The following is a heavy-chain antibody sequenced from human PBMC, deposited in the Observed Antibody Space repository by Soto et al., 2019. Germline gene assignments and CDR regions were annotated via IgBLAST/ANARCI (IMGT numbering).Heavy chain of an antibody. V-gene: IGHV5-51*01. J-gene: IGHJ4*02. CDR1: GYNFASYW. CDR3: ATPRLVGTTTPFDY. Sequence: GESLKISCKGSGYNFASYWIGWVRQMPGKGLEWMGIIYPGDSDTKYSPSFQGQVTISADKSLSVAYLQWSSLKASDTAVYYCATPRLVGTTTPFDYWGQGTLVTVSS. CDR2: IYPGDSDT. D-gene: IGHD1-26*01.